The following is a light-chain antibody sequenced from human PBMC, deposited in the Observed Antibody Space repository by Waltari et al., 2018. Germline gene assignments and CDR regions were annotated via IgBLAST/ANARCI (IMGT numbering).Light chain of an antibody. CDR2: YVS. J-gene: IGKJ4*01. CDR1: QSLVHSDGRTS. CDR3: MQGTHYPLT. V-gene: IGKV2-30*02. Sequence: DVVMTQSPLSLPVTLGQPASISCRSRQSLVHSDGRTSVNWFQQRPGQSPRRLIYYVSNRDSGVPDRFSGGGSGTDFTLKISRVEAEDVGVYYCMQGTHYPLTFGGGTKVEIK.